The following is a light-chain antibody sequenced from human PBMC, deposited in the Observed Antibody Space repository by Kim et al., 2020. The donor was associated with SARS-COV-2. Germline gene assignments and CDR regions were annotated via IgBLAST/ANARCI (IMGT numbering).Light chain of an antibody. V-gene: IGLV2-14*03. Sequence: QSALTQPASVSGSPGQSITISCTGTSSDVGGYKYVSWYQQHPGKAPKLMIYDVNIRPSGISNRFSGSKSGNTASLTISGLQAEDEADYYCSSYTTTTTEFGGGTKLTVL. CDR1: SSDVGGYKY. CDR2: DVN. J-gene: IGLJ2*01. CDR3: SSYTTTTTE.